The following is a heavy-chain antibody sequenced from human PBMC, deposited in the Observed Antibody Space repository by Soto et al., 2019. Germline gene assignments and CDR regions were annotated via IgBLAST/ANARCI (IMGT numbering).Heavy chain of an antibody. D-gene: IGHD5-18*01. J-gene: IGHJ6*02. V-gene: IGHV1-69*13. CDR1: GGSFTYT. CDR2: IIPIFGTT. Sequence: SVKVSCKASGGSFTYTLSWVRQAPGQGLEWMGGIIPIFGTTNYAQKFQGRVTITADESTKTAYMELSTLRSEDTAVYYCARLHSHGTYGMDVWGQGTTVTVSS. CDR3: ARLHSHGTYGMDV.